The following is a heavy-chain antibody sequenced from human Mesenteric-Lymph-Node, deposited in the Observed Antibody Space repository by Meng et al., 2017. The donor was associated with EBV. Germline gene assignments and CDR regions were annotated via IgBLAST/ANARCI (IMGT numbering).Heavy chain of an antibody. CDR2: INPGNGNT. CDR1: GYTFISYT. V-gene: IGHV1-3*01. Sequence: QGQLLQSGVEVKKPGASVKVSCKASGYTFISYTMYWVRQAPEQRLEWMGWINPGNGNTKYSQKFQGRVTITRDTSATTAYMELSSLNSEDTAVYYCARDYCSSTSCLFDYWGQGTLVTVSS. J-gene: IGHJ4*02. CDR3: ARDYCSSTSCLFDY. D-gene: IGHD2-2*01.